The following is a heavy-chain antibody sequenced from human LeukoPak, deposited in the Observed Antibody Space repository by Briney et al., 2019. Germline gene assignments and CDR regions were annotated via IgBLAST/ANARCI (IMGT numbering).Heavy chain of an antibody. CDR1: GYTFTSYY. V-gene: IGHV1-69*04. CDR3: ARVLFPPSSFPSRVVTRP. D-gene: IGHD2-21*02. J-gene: IGHJ5*02. CDR2: IIPILGIA. Sequence: ASVKVSCKASGYTFTSYYMHWVRQAPGQGLEWMGRIIPILGIANYAQKFQGRVTITADKSTSTAYMELSSLRSEDTAVYYCARVLFPPSSFPSRVVTRPWGQGPVVTVSS.